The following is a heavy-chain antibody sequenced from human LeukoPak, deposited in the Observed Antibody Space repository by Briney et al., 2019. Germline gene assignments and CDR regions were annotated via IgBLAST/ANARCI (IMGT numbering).Heavy chain of an antibody. Sequence: GGSLRLSCAASGFSFDDYAMHWVRQAPGKGLEWVSGISWNSGSMGYADSVKGRFTISRDNSKNTLYLQMNSLRAEDTAVYYCARDGRRGSYYHWGQGTLVTVSS. CDR1: GFSFDDYA. CDR3: ARDGRRGSYYH. V-gene: IGHV3-9*01. J-gene: IGHJ4*02. CDR2: ISWNSGSM. D-gene: IGHD1-26*01.